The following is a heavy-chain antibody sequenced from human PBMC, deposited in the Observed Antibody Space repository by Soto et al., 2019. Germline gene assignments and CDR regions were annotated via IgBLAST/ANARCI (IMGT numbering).Heavy chain of an antibody. CDR2: ISGSGGST. J-gene: IGHJ5*02. D-gene: IGHD4-4*01. CDR3: AKPSFMTTVTFNWFDP. Sequence: GGSLRLSCAASGFTFSSYAMSWVRQAPGKGLEWVSAISGSGGSTYYADSVKGRFTISRDNSKNTLYLQMNSLRAEDTAVYYCAKPSFMTTVTFNWFDPWGQGTLVTVSS. V-gene: IGHV3-23*01. CDR1: GFTFSSYA.